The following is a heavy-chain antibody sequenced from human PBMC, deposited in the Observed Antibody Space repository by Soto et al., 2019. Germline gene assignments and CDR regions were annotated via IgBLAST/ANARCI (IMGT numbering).Heavy chain of an antibody. Sequence: QVQLVQSGAEEKKPGASVKVSCKASGYTFTNYAMHWVRQAPGQRLEWMGWINAANGNTKYSQDFQDRVTITRDTSANIAYMDLSSLRSEDTAVYYCARDPLSSPSISTSKMGFDYWGQGTLVTVSS. D-gene: IGHD2-2*01. CDR1: GYTFTNYA. J-gene: IGHJ4*02. V-gene: IGHV1-3*05. CDR3: ARDPLSSPSISTSKMGFDY. CDR2: INAANGNT.